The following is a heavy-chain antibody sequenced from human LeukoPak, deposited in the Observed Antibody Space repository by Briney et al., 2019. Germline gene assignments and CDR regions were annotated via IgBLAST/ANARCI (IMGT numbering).Heavy chain of an antibody. Sequence: PGASVKVSCKASGYTFINFGINWVRQAPGQGLEWMGWISVSTGRTNYAQNVQDRVTMTTDTSSNTAYMDLRSLRSDDTAVYYCARKLYDSSRYGQTYYFDNWGQGTLVTVSS. J-gene: IGHJ4*02. D-gene: IGHD3-22*01. CDR2: ISVSTGRT. V-gene: IGHV1-18*01. CDR3: ARKLYDSSRYGQTYYFDN. CDR1: GYTFINFG.